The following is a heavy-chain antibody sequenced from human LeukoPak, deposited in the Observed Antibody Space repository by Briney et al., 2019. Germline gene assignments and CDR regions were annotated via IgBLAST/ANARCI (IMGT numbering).Heavy chain of an antibody. V-gene: IGHV3-23*01. CDR2: ITSSGATT. CDR1: GFTLSTYA. J-gene: IGHJ4*02. Sequence: RGSLRLSCAASGFTLSTYAMTWVRQAPGKGLEWVSSITSSGATTYYADSVKGRFTISRDISKNTSYLQMNSLTAEDSAVYYCAKEFIAGDGHVDCDSWGQGTLVTVSS. D-gene: IGHD5-24*01. CDR3: AKEFIAGDGHVDCDS.